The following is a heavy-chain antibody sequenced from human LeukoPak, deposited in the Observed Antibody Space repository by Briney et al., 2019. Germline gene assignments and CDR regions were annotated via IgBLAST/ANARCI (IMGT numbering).Heavy chain of an antibody. D-gene: IGHD2-21*02. CDR2: INSDGSST. Sequence: PGGSLRLSCAASGFTFSSYWMHWVRQAPGKGLVWVSHINSDGSSTTYADSVKGRFTISRDNAKNTLYLQMNSLRAEDAAVYYCAKLTGSNCYLPVDYWGQGALVTVSS. CDR1: GFTFSSYW. V-gene: IGHV3-74*01. J-gene: IGHJ4*02. CDR3: AKLTGSNCYLPVDY.